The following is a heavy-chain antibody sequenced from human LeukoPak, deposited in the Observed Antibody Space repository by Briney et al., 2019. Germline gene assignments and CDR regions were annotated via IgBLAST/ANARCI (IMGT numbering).Heavy chain of an antibody. CDR1: GFTFRTYW. V-gene: IGHV3-74*01. Sequence: GGSLRLSCAVSGFTFRTYWMHWVRQVPGEGLVWVSRINEDGSITNYADSVKGRFSISRDNAKNSLYLQMNSLRAEDTAVYYCAREWGYYDYWGQGTLVTVSS. D-gene: IGHD3-16*01. J-gene: IGHJ4*02. CDR2: INEDGSIT. CDR3: AREWGYYDY.